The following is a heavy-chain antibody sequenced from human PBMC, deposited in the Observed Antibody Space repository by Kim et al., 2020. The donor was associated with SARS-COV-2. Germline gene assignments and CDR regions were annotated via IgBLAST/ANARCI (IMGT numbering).Heavy chain of an antibody. CDR1: GGSFSGYY. CDR2: INHSGST. V-gene: IGHV4-34*01. CDR3: ARSPDYSYYDYGMDV. Sequence: SETLSLTCAVYGGSFSGYYWSWIRQPPGKGLEWIGEINHSGSTNYNPSLKSRVTISVDTSKNQFSLKLSSVTAADTAVYYCARSPDYSYYDYGMDVWGQGTTVTVSS. J-gene: IGHJ6*02. D-gene: IGHD2-15*01.